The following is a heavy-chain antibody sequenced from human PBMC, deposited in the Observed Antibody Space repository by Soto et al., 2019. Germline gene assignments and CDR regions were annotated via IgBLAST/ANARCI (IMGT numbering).Heavy chain of an antibody. CDR3: AREGGQQLATYYYYYGMDV. Sequence: PGGSLRLSCAASGFTFSSYGMHWVRQAPGKGLEWVAVIWYDGSNKYYADSVKGRFTISRDNSKNTLYLQMNSLRAEDTAVYYCAREGGQQLATYYYYYGMDVWGQGTTVTVSS. V-gene: IGHV3-33*01. CDR2: IWYDGSNK. J-gene: IGHJ6*02. D-gene: IGHD6-13*01. CDR1: GFTFSSYG.